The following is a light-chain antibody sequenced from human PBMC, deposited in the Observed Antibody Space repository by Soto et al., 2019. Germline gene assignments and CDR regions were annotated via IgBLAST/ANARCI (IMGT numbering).Light chain of an antibody. Sequence: EIVLTQSPATLSLSPGERATLSCRASQSVSSYLAWYQQKPGQAPRLLIYDASNRATGIPARFSGSGSGTDFTLTISSLEPEDFAVYYCQKSSNWPQTFGPGTKVDIK. CDR1: QSVSSY. J-gene: IGKJ3*01. CDR2: DAS. CDR3: QKSSNWPQT. V-gene: IGKV3-11*01.